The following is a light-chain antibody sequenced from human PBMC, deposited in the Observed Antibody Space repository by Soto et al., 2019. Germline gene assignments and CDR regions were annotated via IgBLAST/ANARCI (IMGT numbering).Light chain of an antibody. CDR2: DAS. J-gene: IGKJ2*01. V-gene: IGKV3-20*01. Sequence: EIVLTQSPGTLSLSPGERATLSCRASQSVSSNYLAWYQQKPGQAPRLLIYDASSRATGIPDRFSGSGSGSDFTLTISRLEPEDFAVYFCQQYGSSYTFGQETKLEIK. CDR3: QQYGSSYT. CDR1: QSVSSNY.